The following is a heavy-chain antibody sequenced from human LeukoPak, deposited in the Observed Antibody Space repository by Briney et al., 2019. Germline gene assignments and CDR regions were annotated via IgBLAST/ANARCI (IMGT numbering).Heavy chain of an antibody. CDR1: GFTFSSYS. D-gene: IGHD6-19*01. J-gene: IGHJ5*02. Sequence: GGSLRLSCAASGFTFSSYSMNWVRQAPGKGLEWVSSISSSSSYIYYADSVKGRFTISRDSAKNSLFLQMNSLRVEDTAVYYCASLYSSGWFQGFDPWGQGTLVTVSS. V-gene: IGHV3-21*01. CDR3: ASLYSSGWFQGFDP. CDR2: ISSSSSYI.